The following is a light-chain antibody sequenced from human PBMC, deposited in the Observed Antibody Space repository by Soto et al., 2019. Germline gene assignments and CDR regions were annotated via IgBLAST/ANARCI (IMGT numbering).Light chain of an antibody. CDR1: SSDVGGYNF. V-gene: IGLV2-8*01. Sequence: QSVLTQPPSASGSPGQTVTISCTGTSSDVGGYNFVSWYQQHPGKAPKLMIFQVSKRPSGVPDRFSGSKSGNTASLTVSGLQAEDEADYCWGSSTSCNTLGLLFGTGTKVT. J-gene: IGLJ1*01. CDR3: GSSTSCNTLGLL. CDR2: QVS.